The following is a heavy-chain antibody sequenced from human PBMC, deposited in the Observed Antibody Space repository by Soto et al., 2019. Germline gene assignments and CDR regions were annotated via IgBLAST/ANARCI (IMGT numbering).Heavy chain of an antibody. CDR3: ARDTPGPLSFDP. CDR1: GITFST. CDR2: INPEGRT. J-gene: IGHJ5*02. V-gene: IGHV3-66*01. Sequence: GGSLRLSCAASGITFSTSTMHWVSVINPEGRTYYADSVKDRFTISRDTYKNTLYLQMNSLRVEDTAVYYCARDTPGPLSFDPWGQGTQVTVSS.